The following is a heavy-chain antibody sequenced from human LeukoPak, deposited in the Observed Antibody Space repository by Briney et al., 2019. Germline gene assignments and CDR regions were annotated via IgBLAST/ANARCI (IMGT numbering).Heavy chain of an antibody. Sequence: GGSLRLSCAASGFTFRDAWLSLVRQAPGKGLEWIGRIQDGGTTDYATPVEGRFTISRDDSKATPYLQMNSLKTEDTAIYYCTTVTHFYLGGQGTLVTVSS. CDR2: IQDGGTT. D-gene: IGHD2-15*01. J-gene: IGHJ4*02. V-gene: IGHV3-15*01. CDR3: TTVTHFYL. CDR1: GFTFRDAW.